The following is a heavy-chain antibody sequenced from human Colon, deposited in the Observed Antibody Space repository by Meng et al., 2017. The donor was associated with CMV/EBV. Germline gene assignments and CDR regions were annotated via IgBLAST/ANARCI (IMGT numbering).Heavy chain of an antibody. J-gene: IGHJ6*02. CDR3: ARDRSGSYYRHYYYYGMDV. CDR2: IYYSGST. CDR1: GGSISGHY. V-gene: IGHV4-59*11. Sequence: SETLSLTCSVSGGSISGHYWSWIRQPPGKGLEWIGYIYYSGSTNYNPSLKSRVTISVDTSKNQFSLKLSSVTAADTAVYYCARDRSGSYYRHYYYYGMDVWGQGTTVTVSS. D-gene: IGHD1-26*01.